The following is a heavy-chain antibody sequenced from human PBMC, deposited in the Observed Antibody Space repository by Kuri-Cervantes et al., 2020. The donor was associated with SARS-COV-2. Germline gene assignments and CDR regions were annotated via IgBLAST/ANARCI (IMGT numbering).Heavy chain of an antibody. D-gene: IGHD3-22*01. CDR3: ALHGGYYSLFFDY. V-gene: IGHV1-69*05. CDR2: IIPIFGTA. J-gene: IGHJ4*02. CDR1: GGTFSSYA. Sequence: SVKVSCKASGGTFSSYAISWVRQAPGQGLEWMGGIIPIFGTANYAQKFQGRVTITTDESTSTAYMELSSLRSEDTAVYYCALHGGYYSLFFDYWGQGTLVTVSS.